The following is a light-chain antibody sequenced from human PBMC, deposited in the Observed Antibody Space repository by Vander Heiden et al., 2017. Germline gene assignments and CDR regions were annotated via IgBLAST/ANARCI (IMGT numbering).Light chain of an antibody. CDR3: QQYGSSPLT. J-gene: IGKJ4*01. CDR1: QSVSSSY. Sequence: EIVLTHSPGTLSLSPGERATLSCRASQSVSSSYLAWYQQKPGQAPRLLIYGASSRATGIPDRFSGSGSGTDFTLTISRLEAEDFAVYYCQQYGSSPLTFGGGTKVEIK. CDR2: GAS. V-gene: IGKV3-20*01.